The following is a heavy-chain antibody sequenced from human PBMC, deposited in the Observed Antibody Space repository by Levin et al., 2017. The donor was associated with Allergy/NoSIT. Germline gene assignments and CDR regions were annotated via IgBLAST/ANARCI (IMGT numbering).Heavy chain of an antibody. J-gene: IGHJ4*02. CDR1: GFTFSSYD. V-gene: IGHV3-13*04. CDR3: ARGGRNIAVAGKPAGDCDY. D-gene: IGHD6-19*01. CDR2: IGTAGDT. Sequence: SGGSLRLSCAASGFTFSSYDMHWVRQATGKGLEWVSAIGTAGDTYYPGSVKGRLTISRENAKNSLYLQMNSLRAGDTAVYYWARGGRNIAVAGKPAGDCDYWGQGTLVTVS.